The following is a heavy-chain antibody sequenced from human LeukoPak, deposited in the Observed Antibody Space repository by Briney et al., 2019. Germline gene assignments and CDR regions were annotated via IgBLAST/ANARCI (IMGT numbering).Heavy chain of an antibody. CDR3: ARVGSGSYDY. CDR2: IYTSGST. J-gene: IGHJ4*02. CDR1: GGSISSGSYY. Sequence: SQTLSLTCTVSGGSISSGSYYWSWIRQPAGKGLEWIGRIYTSGSTNYNPSLKSRFTISVDTSKNQFSLKLSSVTAADTAVYYCARVGSGSYDYWGQGTLVTVSS. V-gene: IGHV4-61*02. D-gene: IGHD1-26*01.